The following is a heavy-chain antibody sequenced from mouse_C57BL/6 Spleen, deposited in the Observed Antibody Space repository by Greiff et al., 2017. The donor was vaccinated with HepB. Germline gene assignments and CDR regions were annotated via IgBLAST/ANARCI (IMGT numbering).Heavy chain of an antibody. D-gene: IGHD2-1*01. CDR2: IDPSDSYT. Sequence: VKLQQPGAELVRPGTSVKLSCKASGYTFTSYWMHWVKQRPGQGLEWIGVIDPSDSYTNYNQKFKGKATLTVDTSSSTAYMQLSSLTSEDSAVYYCARPGYGNYGGYAMDYWGQGTSVTVSS. V-gene: IGHV1-59*01. J-gene: IGHJ4*01. CDR3: ARPGYGNYGGYAMDY. CDR1: GYTFTSYW.